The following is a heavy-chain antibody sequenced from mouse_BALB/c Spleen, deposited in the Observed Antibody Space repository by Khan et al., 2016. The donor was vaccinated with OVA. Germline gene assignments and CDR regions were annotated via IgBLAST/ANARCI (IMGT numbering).Heavy chain of an antibody. CDR1: GYSITSDYA. CDR2: ISYGGST. V-gene: IGHV3-2*02. CDR3: ARKNYYGYAMDY. Sequence: QLEESGPGLVKPSQSLSLTCTVTGYSITSDYAWDWIRQFPGNKLEWMGFISYGGSTSYNPYLKSRISITRDTSKTQFFLQLNSVTTEDTATYYCARKNYYGYAMDYWGQGTSVTVSS. D-gene: IGHD1-1*01. J-gene: IGHJ4*01.